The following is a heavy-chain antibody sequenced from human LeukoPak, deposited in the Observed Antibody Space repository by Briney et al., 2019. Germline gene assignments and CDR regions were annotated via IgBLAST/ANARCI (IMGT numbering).Heavy chain of an antibody. D-gene: IGHD3-22*01. CDR1: GGSISSGGYY. J-gene: IGHJ3*02. Sequence: PSETLSLTCTVSGGSISSGGYYWSWIRQHPGKGLEWIGYIYYSGSTYYNPSLKSRVTISVDTSKNQFSLKLSSVTAADTAVYYCARDRASYYDSSGYPDAFDIWGQGTMVTVSS. V-gene: IGHV4-31*03. CDR3: ARDRASYYDSSGYPDAFDI. CDR2: IYYSGST.